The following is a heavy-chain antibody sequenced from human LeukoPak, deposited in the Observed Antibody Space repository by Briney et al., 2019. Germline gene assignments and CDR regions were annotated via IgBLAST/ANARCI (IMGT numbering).Heavy chain of an antibody. Sequence: PGGSLRLSCAASGFIFSSCWMSWVRQAREKGLEWLANIKEDGGDKYYVDSVKGRFTISRDNAKNSLYLQMNSLRDKDTAVYYCAKYRPLAGLEYWGQGTLVTVSS. CDR3: AKYRPLAGLEY. CDR2: IKEDGGDK. CDR1: GFIFSSCW. J-gene: IGHJ4*02. D-gene: IGHD6-19*01. V-gene: IGHV3-7*01.